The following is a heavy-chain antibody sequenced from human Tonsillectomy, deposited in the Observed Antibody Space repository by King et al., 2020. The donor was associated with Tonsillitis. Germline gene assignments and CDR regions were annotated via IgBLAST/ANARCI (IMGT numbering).Heavy chain of an antibody. J-gene: IGHJ2*01. V-gene: IGHV3-23*04. Sequence: VQLVESGGGLVQPGGSLRLSCEAFGFTFRNYAMSWVRQAPEKGLEWVSATTASGGTTYYADSVTGRLTISRDNSKNALYLQMNSLRAEDTAVYYCARDPVEMSTIPSWYFDLWGRGTLVTVSS. CDR3: ARDPVEMSTIPSWYFDL. CDR2: TTASGGTT. CDR1: GFTFRNYA. D-gene: IGHD5-24*01.